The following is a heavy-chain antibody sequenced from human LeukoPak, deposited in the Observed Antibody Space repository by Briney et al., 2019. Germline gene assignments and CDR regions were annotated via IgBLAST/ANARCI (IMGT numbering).Heavy chain of an antibody. Sequence: SETLSLTCTVSGGPISSYYWSWIRQPAGKGLEWIGRIYTSGSTNYNPSLKSRVTMSVDTSKNQFSLKLSSVTAADTAVYYCARDRKGRITMVRGAWTDYYGMDVWGQGTTVTVSS. CDR2: IYTSGST. CDR3: ARDRKGRITMVRGAWTDYYGMDV. D-gene: IGHD3-10*01. CDR1: GGPISSYY. V-gene: IGHV4-4*07. J-gene: IGHJ6*02.